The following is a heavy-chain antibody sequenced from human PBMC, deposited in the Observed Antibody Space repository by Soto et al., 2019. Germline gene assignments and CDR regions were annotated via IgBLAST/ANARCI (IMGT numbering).Heavy chain of an antibody. CDR1: GFAFSSEW. J-gene: IGHJ4*02. CDR3: TSDTFGARDS. Sequence: EVQLVESGGGLVQPGGSLRLSCAASGFAFSSEWMHWVRQAPGKGLVWVSRIDPYDTGITYADPVKGRFTISRDNAKNTLYLQMNSLRAEDTAVYYCTSDTFGARDSWGQGTLVTVSS. CDR2: IDPYDTGI. V-gene: IGHV3-74*01. D-gene: IGHD2-15*01.